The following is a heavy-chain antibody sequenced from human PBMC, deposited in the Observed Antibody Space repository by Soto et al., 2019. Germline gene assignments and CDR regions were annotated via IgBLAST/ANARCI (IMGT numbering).Heavy chain of an antibody. J-gene: IGHJ6*02. D-gene: IGHD2-15*01. Sequence: PGGSLRLSCAASGFTFDDYTMHWVRQAPGKGLEWVSLISWDGGSTYYADSVKGRFTIPRDNSKNSLYLQMNSLRTEDTALYYCAKDITCSGGSCPSFDYYGMDVWGQGTTVTVSS. CDR1: GFTFDDYT. V-gene: IGHV3-43*01. CDR3: AKDITCSGGSCPSFDYYGMDV. CDR2: ISWDGGST.